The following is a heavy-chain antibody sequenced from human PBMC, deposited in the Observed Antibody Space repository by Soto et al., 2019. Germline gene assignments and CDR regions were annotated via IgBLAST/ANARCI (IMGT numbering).Heavy chain of an antibody. CDR3: AKGSRMWTPDY. D-gene: IGHD2-21*01. CDR1: GYTFTDYA. CDR2: ISTGNGNT. V-gene: IGHV1-3*04. Sequence: ASVKVSFKTSGYTFTDYAIYWLRQAPGQTLEWMGWISTGNGNTKFSQKFQGRVTITRDTSATTAYMELTSLRSEDTAVYYCAKGSRMWTPDYWGQGTLVTVSS. J-gene: IGHJ4*02.